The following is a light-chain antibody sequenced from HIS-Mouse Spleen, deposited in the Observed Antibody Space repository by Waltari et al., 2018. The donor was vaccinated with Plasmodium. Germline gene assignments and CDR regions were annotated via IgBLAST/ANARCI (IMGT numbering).Light chain of an antibody. J-gene: IGKJ4*01. CDR3: QQYYSTPLT. Sequence: DIVMTQSPDSLAVSLGERATINCKSSQSVLYSSNNKNYLAWYHQKPGQPPKLLIYWASTRESGFPDRFSGSGSGTDFTLTISSLQAEDVAVYYCQQYYSTPLTFGGGTKVEIK. CDR1: QSVLYSSNNKNY. CDR2: WAS. V-gene: IGKV4-1*01.